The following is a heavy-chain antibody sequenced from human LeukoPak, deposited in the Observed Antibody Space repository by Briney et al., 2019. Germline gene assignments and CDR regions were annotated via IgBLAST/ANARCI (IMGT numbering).Heavy chain of an antibody. V-gene: IGHV3-23*01. Sequence: GGSLRLSCADSGFTFGSYAMSWVRQAPGKGLEWVSAISPSGAGTYYADSVKGRFTISRDNSKNTLYLQMNSLRAEDTALYYCARSSGTYFRWFDPWGQGTLVTVSS. D-gene: IGHD1-26*01. J-gene: IGHJ5*02. CDR1: GFTFGSYA. CDR2: ISPSGAGT. CDR3: ARSSGTYFRWFDP.